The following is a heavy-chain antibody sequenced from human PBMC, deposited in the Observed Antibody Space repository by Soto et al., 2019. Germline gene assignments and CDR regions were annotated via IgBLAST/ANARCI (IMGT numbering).Heavy chain of an antibody. CDR2: IYYSGST. V-gene: IGHV4-39*01. D-gene: IGHD2-8*01. Sequence: QLQLQESGPGLVKPSETLSLTCTVSGDSISSNNYYCGGIRQPPGKGLEWIGSIYYSGSTYYNPSLKSRFTMSVDTSKSQFSLKLSSVTAADTAVYYCARHPGYAVPTVYATHYFNYWGQGILVTVSA. J-gene: IGHJ4*02. CDR3: ARHPGYAVPTVYATHYFNY. CDR1: GDSISSNNYY.